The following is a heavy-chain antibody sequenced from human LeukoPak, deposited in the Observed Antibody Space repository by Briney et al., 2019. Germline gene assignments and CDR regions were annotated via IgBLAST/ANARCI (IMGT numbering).Heavy chain of an antibody. J-gene: IGHJ5*02. V-gene: IGHV4-39*07. CDR3: ARLRSSSWYPINWFDP. CDR2: INHSGST. D-gene: IGHD6-13*01. Sequence: SETLSLTCTVSGGSISSSSYYWGWIRLPPGKGLEWIGEINHSGSTNYNPSLKSRVTISVDTSKNQFSLKLSSVTAADTAVYYCARLRSSSWYPINWFDPWGQGTLVTVSS. CDR1: GGSISSSSYY.